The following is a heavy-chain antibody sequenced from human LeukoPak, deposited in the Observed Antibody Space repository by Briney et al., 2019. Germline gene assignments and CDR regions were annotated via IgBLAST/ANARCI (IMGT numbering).Heavy chain of an antibody. CDR1: GYTFTSYG. CDR2: ISAYNGNT. V-gene: IGHV1-18*01. J-gene: IGHJ4*02. D-gene: IGHD2-2*01. CDR3: ARVGRQLPADY. Sequence: ASVKVSCKVSGYTFTSYGISWVRQAPGQGLEWMGWISAYNGNTNYAQKLQGRDTMTTDTSTSTAYMELRSLRSGDTAVYYCARVGRQLPADYWGQGTLVTVSS.